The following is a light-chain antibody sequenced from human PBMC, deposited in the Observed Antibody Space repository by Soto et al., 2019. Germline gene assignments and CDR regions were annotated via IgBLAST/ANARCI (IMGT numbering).Light chain of an antibody. CDR2: AAS. CDR1: QGISSY. J-gene: IGKJ1*01. V-gene: IGKV1-9*01. Sequence: DIQLTQSPSFLSASEGDRVTITCRASQGISSYLAWYQQKPGKAPKLLMYAASTLQRGVPSRFSGSGSGTEFTLTISSLQSEDFAVYYCQQYNNWPPVTFGQGTKVDIK. CDR3: QQYNNWPPVT.